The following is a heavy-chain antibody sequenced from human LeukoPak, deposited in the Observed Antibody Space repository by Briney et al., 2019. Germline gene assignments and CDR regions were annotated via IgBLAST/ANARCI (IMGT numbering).Heavy chain of an antibody. Sequence: GGSLRLSCATSGFDFTTYGMHWVRQAPGKGLEWVAVISYDGSNKYYADSVKGRFTISRDNSKNTLYLQMNSLRAEDTAVYYCARDRTTYCSSTSCYLVYWGQGTLVTVSS. J-gene: IGHJ4*02. V-gene: IGHV3-30*19. D-gene: IGHD2-2*01. CDR1: GFDFTTYG. CDR2: ISYDGSNK. CDR3: ARDRTTYCSSTSCYLVY.